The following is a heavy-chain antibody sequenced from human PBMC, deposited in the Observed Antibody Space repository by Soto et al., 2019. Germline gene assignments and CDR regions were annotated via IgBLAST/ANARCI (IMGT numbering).Heavy chain of an antibody. D-gene: IGHD6-19*01. CDR1: GGTFSSYA. V-gene: IGHV1-69*01. CDR3: AADVIGVAGDLDH. Sequence: QVQLVQSGTEVKKPGSSVKVSCKASGGTFSSYAISWVRQAPGQGLEWLGGIIPIFGTANYAQKFQDRVTITADESTTTAYMEMRSLSSEDTALYYCAADVIGVAGDLDHWGQGTLVSVSS. J-gene: IGHJ4*02. CDR2: IIPIFGTA.